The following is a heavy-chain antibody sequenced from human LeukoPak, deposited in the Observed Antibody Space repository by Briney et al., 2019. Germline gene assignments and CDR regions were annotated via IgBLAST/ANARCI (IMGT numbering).Heavy chain of an antibody. Sequence: SETLSLTCTVSGGSISSGGYYWSWIRQHPGQGLEWIGYIYYSGSTYYNPSLKSRVTISVDTSKNQLSLKLSSVTAADTAVYYCARVLTMIVVAWGQGTLVTVSS. CDR1: GGSISSGGYY. J-gene: IGHJ5*02. CDR3: ARVLTMIVVA. V-gene: IGHV4-31*03. D-gene: IGHD3-22*01. CDR2: IYYSGST.